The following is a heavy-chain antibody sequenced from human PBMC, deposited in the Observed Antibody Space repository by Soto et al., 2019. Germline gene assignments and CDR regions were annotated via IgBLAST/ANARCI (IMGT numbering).Heavy chain of an antibody. D-gene: IGHD3-22*01. J-gene: IGHJ4*02. CDR2: ISAYNGNT. CDR3: ARDAAYYYDSSGYYALSMPYY. CDR1: GYTFTSYG. Sequence: ASVKVSCKASGYTFTSYGISWERQAPGQGLEWMGWISAYNGNTNYAQKLQVRVTMTTDTSTSTAYMELRSLRSDDTAVYYGARDAAYYYDSSGYYALSMPYYWGQAPLVTVSS. V-gene: IGHV1-18*01.